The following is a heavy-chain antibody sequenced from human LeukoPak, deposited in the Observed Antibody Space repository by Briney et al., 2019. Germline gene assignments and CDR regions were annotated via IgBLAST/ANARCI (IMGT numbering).Heavy chain of an antibody. V-gene: IGHV1-2*02. J-gene: IGHJ3*02. CDR1: GYTFTGYY. Sequence: ASMKVSCKASGYTFTGYYMHWVRQAPGQGLEWMGWINPYNGDTAYAQKFQGRITMTRDTSTSTVYMELSSLRSEDTAVYYCARDQQQLEAFDIWGQGQWSPSLQ. CDR2: INPYNGDT. D-gene: IGHD6-13*01. CDR3: ARDQQQLEAFDI.